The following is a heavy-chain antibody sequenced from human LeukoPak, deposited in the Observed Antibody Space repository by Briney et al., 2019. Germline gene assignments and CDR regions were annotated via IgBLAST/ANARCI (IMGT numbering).Heavy chain of an antibody. CDR1: GFTFSSYC. D-gene: IGHD4-17*01. CDR2: INKDESEK. Sequence: GGSLRRSCAASGFTFSSYCMSWVRQAPGKGLEWVANINKDESEKYYVDSVKGRFTISRDNAKNSLYLQMNSLRAEDTAVYYCARCRTTVTAMPGYWGQGTLVTVSS. CDR3: ARCRTTVTAMPGY. V-gene: IGHV3-7*03. J-gene: IGHJ4*02.